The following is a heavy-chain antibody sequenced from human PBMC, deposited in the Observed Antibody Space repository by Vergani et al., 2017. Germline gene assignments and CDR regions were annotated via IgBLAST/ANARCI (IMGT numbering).Heavy chain of an antibody. J-gene: IGHJ3*02. CDR1: GGTFSSYA. CDR3: ASGAVASHNAFDI. D-gene: IGHD6-19*01. V-gene: IGHV1-69*01. CDR2: IIPIFGTA. Sequence: QVQLVQSGAEVKKPGSSLKVSCKASGGTFSSYAISWVRQAPGQGLEWRGGIIPIFGTANYAQKFQGRVTITADESTSTAYMERSSLRSEATAVYYCASGAVASHNAFDIWGQGTMVTGSS.